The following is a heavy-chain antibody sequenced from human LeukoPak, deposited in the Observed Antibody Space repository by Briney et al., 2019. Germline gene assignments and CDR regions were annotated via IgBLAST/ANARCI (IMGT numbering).Heavy chain of an antibody. D-gene: IGHD5/OR15-5a*01. CDR3: ARDVYGYYYYYMDV. CDR2: IYYSGST. Sequence: SETLSLTCTVSGGSISSSSYYWGWIRQPPGKGLEWIGSIYYSGSTYYNPSLKSRVTISVDTSKNQFSLKLSSVTAADTAVYYCARDVYGYYYYYMDVWGKGTTVTVSS. V-gene: IGHV4-39*07. CDR1: GGSISSSSYY. J-gene: IGHJ6*03.